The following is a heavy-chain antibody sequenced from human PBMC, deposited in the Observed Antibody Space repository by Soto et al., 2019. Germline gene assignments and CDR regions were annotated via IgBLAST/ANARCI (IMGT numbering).Heavy chain of an antibody. V-gene: IGHV5-51*01. CDR2: IYPGDSDT. D-gene: IGHD6-6*01. J-gene: IGHJ6*02. CDR3: ARALLNQYSSSYRDQPRKNYYYYFGMDV. Sequence: GESLKISCKGSGYSFTIYWIGWVRQMPGKGLEWMGIIYPGDSDTRYSPSFQGQVTISADKSISTAYLQWSSLKASDTAMYYCARALLNQYSSSYRDQPRKNYYYYFGMDVWGEGITVTVS. CDR1: GYSFTIYW.